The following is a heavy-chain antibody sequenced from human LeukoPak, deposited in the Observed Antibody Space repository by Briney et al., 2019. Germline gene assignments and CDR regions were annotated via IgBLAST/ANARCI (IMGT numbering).Heavy chain of an antibody. CDR1: GGSFSGYY. J-gene: IGHJ4*02. CDR3: ARSVVVVAAYDY. V-gene: IGHV4-34*01. CDR2: ISHSGST. D-gene: IGHD2-15*01. Sequence: SETLSLTCAVYGGSFSGYYWSWIRQPPGKGLEWIGEISHSGSTNYNPSLKSRVTISVDTSKNQFSLKLSSVTAADTAVYYCARSVVVVAAYDYWGQGTLVTVSS.